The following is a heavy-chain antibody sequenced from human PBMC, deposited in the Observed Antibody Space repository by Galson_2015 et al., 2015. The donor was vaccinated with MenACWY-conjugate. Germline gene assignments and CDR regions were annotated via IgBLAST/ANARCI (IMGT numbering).Heavy chain of an antibody. CDR3: AKGGAAAGYLDY. D-gene: IGHD6-13*01. CDR2: LSGSGGST. Sequence: SLRLSCAASGFTFSSYAMSWVRQAPGKGLEWVSALSGSGGSTYYADSVKGRFTISRDNSKNTLYLQMNSLRAEDTAVYYCAKGGAAAGYLDYWGQGTLVTVSS. V-gene: IGHV3-23*01. CDR1: GFTFSSYA. J-gene: IGHJ4*02.